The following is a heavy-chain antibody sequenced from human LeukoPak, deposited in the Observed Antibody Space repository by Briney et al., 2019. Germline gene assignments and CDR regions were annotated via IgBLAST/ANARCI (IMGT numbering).Heavy chain of an antibody. CDR1: GFTFSSYG. D-gene: IGHD6-19*01. J-gene: IGHJ4*02. V-gene: IGHV4-34*01. CDR3: ARGRRGQWLAKNYYFDY. Sequence: KAGGTLRLSCAASGFTFSSYGMSWVRQPPGKGLEWIGEINHSGSTNYNPSLKSRVTISVDTSKNQFSLKLSSVTAADTAVYYCARGRRGQWLAKNYYFDYWGQGTLVTVSS. CDR2: INHSGST.